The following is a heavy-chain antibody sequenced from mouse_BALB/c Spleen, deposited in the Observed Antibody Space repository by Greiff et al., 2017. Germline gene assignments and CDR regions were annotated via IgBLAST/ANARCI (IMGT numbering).Heavy chain of an antibody. CDR1: GFSLTSSG. V-gene: IGHV2-9*02. D-gene: IGHD2-3*01. Sequence: VKLQESGPGLVAPSQSLSITCTVSGFSLTSSGVHWVRQPPGKGLEWLGVIWAGGSTNYNSALMSRLSISKDNSKSQVFLKMNSLQTDDTAMYYCARDNGYYEGAYWGQGTLVTVSA. CDR2: IWAGGST. J-gene: IGHJ3*01. CDR3: ARDNGYYEGAY.